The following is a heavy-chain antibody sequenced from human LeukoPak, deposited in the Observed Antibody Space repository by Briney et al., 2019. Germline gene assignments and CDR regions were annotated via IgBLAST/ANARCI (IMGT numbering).Heavy chain of an antibody. CDR3: ARGPPNTYYYDSSGYP. D-gene: IGHD3-22*01. J-gene: IGHJ5*02. Sequence: ASVKVSCKASGYTFTDYYTHWVRQAPGQGLEWMGRINPNSGSSNCAQKFQGRVTMTRDTSISTAYMELSRLRSDDTAVYYCARGPPNTYYYDSSGYPWGQGTLVTVSS. CDR2: INPNSGSS. CDR1: GYTFTDYY. V-gene: IGHV1-2*06.